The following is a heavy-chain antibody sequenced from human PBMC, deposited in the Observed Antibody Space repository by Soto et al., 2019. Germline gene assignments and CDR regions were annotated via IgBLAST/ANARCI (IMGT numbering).Heavy chain of an antibody. Sequence: QVQLVQSGAEVKTPGASVKVSCKASGYTLATYDINWVRQAPGQGLEWMGWMNPNSGNTGYAQKFQGRLTMTMDTALRVAHMEMSSLRNEDTAVYYCARSDGYSFNWLDSWGQGTLVTVSA. V-gene: IGHV1-8*01. CDR3: ARSDGYSFNWLDS. CDR1: GYTLATYD. CDR2: MNPNSGNT. J-gene: IGHJ5*01. D-gene: IGHD2-21*01.